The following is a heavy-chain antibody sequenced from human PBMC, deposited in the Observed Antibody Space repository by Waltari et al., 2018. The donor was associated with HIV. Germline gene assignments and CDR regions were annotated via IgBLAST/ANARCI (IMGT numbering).Heavy chain of an antibody. J-gene: IGHJ4*02. D-gene: IGHD1-26*01. Sequence: QVQLVESGGGVVQPGRSLRLSCAASGFTFRSYGMHWVRQDPGKGLEWVAIISYDGTYKYSADSVKGRFTISRDNSKNTLYLQMNSLRAEDTALYYCAKEGAWGELHRIDYWGQGTLVTVSS. CDR2: ISYDGTYK. CDR1: GFTFRSYG. V-gene: IGHV3-30*18. CDR3: AKEGAWGELHRIDY.